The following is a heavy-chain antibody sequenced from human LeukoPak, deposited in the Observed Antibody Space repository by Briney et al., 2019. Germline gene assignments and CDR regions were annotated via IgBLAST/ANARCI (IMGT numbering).Heavy chain of an antibody. CDR1: GGSISSYY. V-gene: IGHV4-59*08. Sequence: SETLSLTCTVSGGSISSYYWSWIRRPPGKGLEWIGYIYYSGSTNYNPSLKSRVTISVDTSKNQFSLKLSSVTAADTAVYYCARSYGVEMRLSPLWYFDLWGRGTLVTVSS. CDR3: ARSYGVEMRLSPLWYFDL. D-gene: IGHD1-26*01. CDR2: IYYSGST. J-gene: IGHJ2*01.